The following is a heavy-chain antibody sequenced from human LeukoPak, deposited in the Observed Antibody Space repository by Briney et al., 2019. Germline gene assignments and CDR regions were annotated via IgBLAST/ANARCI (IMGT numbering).Heavy chain of an antibody. V-gene: IGHV4-38-2*02. CDR3: ARQTGSGLFILP. D-gene: IGHD3/OR15-3a*01. J-gene: IGHJ4*02. CDR1: GYSISSGYF. CDR2: IYHSGGT. Sequence: TSETLSLTCTVSGYSISSGYFWGWIRQPPGKGLEWIGSIYHSGGTYYNASLKSQVSISIDTSKNQFSLRLTSVTAADTAVYYCARQTGSGLFILPGGQGTLVTVSS.